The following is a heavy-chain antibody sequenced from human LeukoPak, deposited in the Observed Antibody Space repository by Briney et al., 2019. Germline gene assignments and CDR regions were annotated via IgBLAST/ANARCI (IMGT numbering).Heavy chain of an antibody. D-gene: IGHD2-2*01. V-gene: IGHV3-11*04. CDR2: ISGSSNTI. CDR3: ARDWGFCASTSCPTPNY. CDR1: GFNFSNYY. J-gene: IGHJ4*02. Sequence: GGSLRLSCAASGFNFSNYYMSWIRQTPGKGLEWLSYISGSSNTIYYADSVRGRFTISRDNGKNSLFLQMHSLTNEDTAVYYCARDWGFCASTSCPTPNYWGQGTLVTVSS.